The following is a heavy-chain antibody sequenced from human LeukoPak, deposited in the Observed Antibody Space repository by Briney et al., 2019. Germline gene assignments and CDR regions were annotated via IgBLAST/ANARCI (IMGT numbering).Heavy chain of an antibody. CDR3: ARYSERSDYQLLSGFDY. V-gene: IGHV3-21*01. CDR1: GFTFSSYS. Sequence: GGSLRLSCAASGFTFSSYSMNWVRQAPGKGLEWVPSISSSSSYIYYADSVKGRFTISRDNAKNSLYLQMNSLRAEDTAVYYCARYSERSDYQLLSGFDYWGQGTLVTVSS. J-gene: IGHJ4*02. D-gene: IGHD2-2*01. CDR2: ISSSSSYI.